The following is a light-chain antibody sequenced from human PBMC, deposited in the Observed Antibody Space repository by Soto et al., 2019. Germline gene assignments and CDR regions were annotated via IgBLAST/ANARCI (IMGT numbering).Light chain of an antibody. CDR3: SSFTSSVTYV. Sequence: QSVLTQPASVSGSPGQSITISCRGTSMDAGGHNCGCWYRQAPGKAPKLMIYDVSNRPSGVSDRFSGSKSGNTASLTISGLQIEDAADYYCSSFTSSVTYVFGTGTKATVL. J-gene: IGLJ1*01. CDR2: DVS. CDR1: SMDAGGHNC. V-gene: IGLV2-14*01.